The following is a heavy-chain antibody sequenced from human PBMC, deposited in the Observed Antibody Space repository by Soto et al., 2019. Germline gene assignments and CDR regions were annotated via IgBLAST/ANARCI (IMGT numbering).Heavy chain of an antibody. CDR1: GGSISSYY. CDR2: IYYSGST. Sequence: QVQLQESGPGLVKPSETLSLTCTVSGGSISSYYWSWIRQPPGKGLEWIGYIYYSGSTNYNPSLKSRVTTSVDTSKNQFSLKLSSVTAADTAVYYCARWLRPYYFDYWGQGTLVTVSS. V-gene: IGHV4-59*01. D-gene: IGHD5-12*01. J-gene: IGHJ4*02. CDR3: ARWLRPYYFDY.